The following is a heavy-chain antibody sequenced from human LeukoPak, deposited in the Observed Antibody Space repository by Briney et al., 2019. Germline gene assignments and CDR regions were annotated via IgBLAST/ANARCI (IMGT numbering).Heavy chain of an antibody. CDR3: ARDKFPLVGATGDDAFDI. Sequence: PSETLSLTCAVSGGSISSSNWWSWVRQPPGKGLEWIGEIYHSGSTNYNPSLKSRVTISVDKSKNQFSLKLSSVTAADTAVYYCARDKFPLVGATGDDAFDIWGQGTMVAVSS. J-gene: IGHJ3*02. D-gene: IGHD1-26*01. CDR2: IYHSGST. CDR1: GGSISSSNW. V-gene: IGHV4-4*02.